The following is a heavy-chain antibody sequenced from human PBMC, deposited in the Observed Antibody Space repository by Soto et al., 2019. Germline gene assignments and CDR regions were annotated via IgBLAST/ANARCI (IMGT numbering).Heavy chain of an antibody. CDR3: GRVYCTNGVCYASYGMDV. CDR1: GYTFTSYG. CDR2: ISAYNGNT. D-gene: IGHD2-8*01. J-gene: IGHJ6*02. Sequence: GASVKVSCKASGYTFTSYGISWVRQAPGQGLEWMGWISAYNGNTNYAQKLQGRVTMTTDTSTSTAYKEMRSLRSDDKAMYYSGRVYCTNGVCYASYGMDVWGQGTTVTVSS. V-gene: IGHV1-18*01.